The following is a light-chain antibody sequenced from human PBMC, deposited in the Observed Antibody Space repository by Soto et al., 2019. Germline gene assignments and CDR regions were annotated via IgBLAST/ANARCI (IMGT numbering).Light chain of an antibody. CDR1: SSNIGAGYD. J-gene: IGLJ2*01. Sequence: QSVLTQPPSVSGAPGQRVTISCTGRSSNIGAGYDVHWYQQLPGTAPKLLIYGNSNRPSGVPDRFSGSKSGTSASLAITGLQAEDEADYYGQSYDSSLSGVVFGGGTKLTVL. CDR2: GNS. CDR3: QSYDSSLSGVV. V-gene: IGLV1-40*01.